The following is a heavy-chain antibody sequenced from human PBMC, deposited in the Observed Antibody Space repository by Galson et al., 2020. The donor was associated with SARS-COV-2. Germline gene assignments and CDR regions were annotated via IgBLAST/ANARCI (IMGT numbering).Heavy chain of an antibody. Sequence: GESLKISCAASGFTFSSYAMHWVRQAPGKGLEWVAVISYDGSNKYYADSVKGRFTISRDNSKNTLYLQMNSLRAEDTAVYYCARAKAGYYGMDVWGQGTTVTVSS. V-gene: IGHV3-30*01. CDR3: ARAKAGYYGMDV. CDR1: GFTFSSYA. CDR2: ISYDGSNK. J-gene: IGHJ6*02. D-gene: IGHD3-10*01.